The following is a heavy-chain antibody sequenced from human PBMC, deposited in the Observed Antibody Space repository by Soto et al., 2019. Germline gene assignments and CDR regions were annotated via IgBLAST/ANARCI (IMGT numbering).Heavy chain of an antibody. J-gene: IGHJ6*02. CDR3: ARRIPFGYGMDV. V-gene: IGHV3-64*01. Sequence: EVQLVESGGGLVQPGGSLRLSCAASGFTFSSYDMHWGRQAPGKGLEYVSAITSNGGNTDYASSVKGRFTISRDNSKNTMYLQMGSLRAEDMAVYYCARRIPFGYGMDVWGQGTTVTVSS. CDR1: GFTFSSYD. CDR2: ITSNGGNT. D-gene: IGHD2-21*01.